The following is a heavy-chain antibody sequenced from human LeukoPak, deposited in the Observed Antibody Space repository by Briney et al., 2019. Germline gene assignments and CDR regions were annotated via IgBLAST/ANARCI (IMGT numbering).Heavy chain of an antibody. J-gene: IGHJ4*02. CDR1: RFTFGTYW. CDR3: ARSGSYWNSRAYFDY. V-gene: IGHV3-7*01. D-gene: IGHD3-10*01. Sequence: GGSLRLSCAASRFTFGTYWMIWVRRAPGKGREWGASINPDGSEKYDVDSVKGRFTISRDNAKNSLYLQMNGLRAEDTALYYCARSGSYWNSRAYFDYWGQGSLVTVS. CDR2: INPDGSEK.